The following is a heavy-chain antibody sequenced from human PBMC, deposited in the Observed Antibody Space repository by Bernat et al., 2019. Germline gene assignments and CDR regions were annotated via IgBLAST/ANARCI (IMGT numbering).Heavy chain of an antibody. CDR3: IRGSTRDY. V-gene: IGHV3-53*01. CDR2: IYSDGRT. J-gene: IGHJ4*02. Sequence: EVQLVASGGGLIQPGGSLRFSCAASGLTVCSTYMSLVRQAPGKGLEWVSVIYSDGRTYYADSVKGRFTISRDNSKNTLYLQMNSLRAEDKAVYYCIRGSTRDYWGQGTLVTVSS. D-gene: IGHD3-10*01. CDR1: GLTVCSTY.